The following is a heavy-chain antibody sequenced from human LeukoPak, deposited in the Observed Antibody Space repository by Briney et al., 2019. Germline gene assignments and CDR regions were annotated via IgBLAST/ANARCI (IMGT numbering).Heavy chain of an antibody. D-gene: IGHD6-19*01. Sequence: SETLSLTCSVSGGSISNYYWSWIRQPPGRGLEWIGYLYYTGSTNSSPSLKSRVTMSLDTSKNQFSLRLSSVTAADTAVYYCARVSGIAVADYWGQGTLVTVSS. CDR1: GGSISNYY. CDR2: LYYTGST. J-gene: IGHJ4*02. CDR3: ARVSGIAVADY. V-gene: IGHV4-59*01.